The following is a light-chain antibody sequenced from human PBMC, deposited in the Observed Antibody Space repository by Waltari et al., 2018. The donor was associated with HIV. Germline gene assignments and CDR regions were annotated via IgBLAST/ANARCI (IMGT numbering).Light chain of an antibody. CDR3: SSYTTDSTLV. J-gene: IGLJ3*02. CDR2: EVT. V-gene: IGLV2-14*01. CDR1: SSDVGGYKS. Sequence: QSALTQPASVSGSPGQSITISCTGTSSDVGGYKSVSWYQHLPGKAPKLMIYEVTKRPSGVSDRFSGSKSGNTASLTISGLQAEDEADYYCSSYTTDSTLVFGAGTKLTVL.